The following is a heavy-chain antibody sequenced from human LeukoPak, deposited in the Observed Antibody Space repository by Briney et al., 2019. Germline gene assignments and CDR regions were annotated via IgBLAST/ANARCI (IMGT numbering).Heavy chain of an antibody. CDR1: GYTFSDYY. Sequence: ASVKVSCKASGYTFSDYYIHWVRQAPGQGLEWMGWINTNSGGTNYAQKFQGRVTMTRDTSISTAYMELSRLRSDDTAVYYCARTLYGALDAFDIWGQGTMVTVSS. D-gene: IGHD4-17*01. V-gene: IGHV1-2*02. CDR2: INTNSGGT. CDR3: ARTLYGALDAFDI. J-gene: IGHJ3*02.